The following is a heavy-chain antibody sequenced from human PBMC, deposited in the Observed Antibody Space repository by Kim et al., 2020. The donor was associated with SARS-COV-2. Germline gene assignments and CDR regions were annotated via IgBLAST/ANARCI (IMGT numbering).Heavy chain of an antibody. CDR3: ASEGYYSTSSVLTWYFFYIDI. V-gene: IGHV4-59*01. CDR1: GDSISSYY. J-gene: IGHJ6*03. Sequence: SETLSLTCTVSGDSISSYYWTWIRQSPGKGLEWIGHISDIKTTSYNPSLKSRVTISVDTSKNQFSLRLTSVTAADSAIYYCASEGYYSTSSVLTWYFFYIDIWSKETSVSVSS. CDR2: ISDIKTT. D-gene: IGHD6-6*01.